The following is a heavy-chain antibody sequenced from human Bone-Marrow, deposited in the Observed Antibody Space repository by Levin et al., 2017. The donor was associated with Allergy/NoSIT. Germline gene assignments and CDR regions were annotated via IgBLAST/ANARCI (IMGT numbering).Heavy chain of an antibody. Sequence: GESLKISCAASGFTFSAFGMHWVRQAPGRGLEWVAVISYDGGHKFYADSVKGRFTISRDNSKNTHYLQMNSLRAEDTAVYYCTRDRGEWGQFYFDYWGTGTTVTVSS. CDR3: TRDRGEWGQFYFDY. CDR1: GFTFSAFG. D-gene: IGHD1-26*01. CDR2: ISYDGGHK. J-gene: IGHJ4*03. V-gene: IGHV3-33*01.